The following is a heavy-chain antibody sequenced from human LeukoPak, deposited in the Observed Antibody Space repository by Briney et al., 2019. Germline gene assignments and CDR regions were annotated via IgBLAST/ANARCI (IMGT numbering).Heavy chain of an antibody. D-gene: IGHD1-26*01. Sequence: PSETLSLTCAVYGGSFSGYYWSWIRQPPGKGLEWIGEINHSGSTNYNPSLKSRVTISVDTSKNQFSLKLSSVTAADTAMYYCAREASTTYDRAIDIWGQGTMVTVSS. CDR3: AREASTTYDRAIDI. CDR2: INHSGST. J-gene: IGHJ3*02. CDR1: GGSFSGYY. V-gene: IGHV4-34*01.